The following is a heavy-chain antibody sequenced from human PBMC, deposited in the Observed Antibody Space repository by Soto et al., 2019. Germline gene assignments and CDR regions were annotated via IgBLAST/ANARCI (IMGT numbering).Heavy chain of an antibody. CDR1: GGSISSSSYY. V-gene: IGHV4-39*01. CDR2: IYYSGST. Sequence: LSLTCTVSGGSISSSSYYWGWIRQPPGKGLEWIGSIYYSGSTYYNPSLKSRVTISVDTSKNQFSLKLSSVTAADTAVYYCARPSDFWSAYYPSYFDSWGQGTLVTVSS. D-gene: IGHD3-3*01. J-gene: IGHJ4*02. CDR3: ARPSDFWSAYYPSYFDS.